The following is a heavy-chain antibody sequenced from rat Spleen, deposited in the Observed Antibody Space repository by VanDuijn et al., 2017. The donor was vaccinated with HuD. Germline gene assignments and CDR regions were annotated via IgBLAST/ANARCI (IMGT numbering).Heavy chain of an antibody. Sequence: QVQLKESGPGLVKPSETLSLTCTVSGFSLTSYHVSWVRQPPGKGLEWMGVIWGDGSTAYNSALKSRLTISRDTSKSQVFLKMSSLKTEDTATYCCARGGLWFAYWGQGTLVTVSS. CDR1: GFSLTSYH. J-gene: IGHJ3*01. CDR2: IWGDGST. V-gene: IGHV2-32*01. CDR3: ARGGLWFAY.